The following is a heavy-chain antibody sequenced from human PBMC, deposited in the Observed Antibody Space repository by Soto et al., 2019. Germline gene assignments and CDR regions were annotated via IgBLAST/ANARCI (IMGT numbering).Heavy chain of an antibody. J-gene: IGHJ4*02. Sequence: EVQLLESGGGLAQPGGSLRLSCAASGFTFSSYAMSWVRQAPGKGLEWVSSIRGSGDKTHYADSVKGRFTISRDNSENTLFLQVNTLRVEDTAIYYCAKPRYVTTIASPFDSWGQGIRVTVSS. D-gene: IGHD5-12*01. CDR3: AKPRYVTTIASPFDS. CDR1: GFTFSSYA. V-gene: IGHV3-23*01. CDR2: IRGSGDKT.